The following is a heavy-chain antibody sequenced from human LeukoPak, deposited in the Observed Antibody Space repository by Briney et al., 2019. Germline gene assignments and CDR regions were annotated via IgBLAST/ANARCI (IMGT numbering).Heavy chain of an antibody. CDR1: GFTFSSYE. Sequence: PGGSLRLSCAASGFTFSSYEMNWVRQAPGKGLEWVSYISSSGSTIYYADSVKGRFTISRDNAKNTLYLQMNSLRAEDTAVYYCARVSGGSSILAYWGQGTLVTVSS. D-gene: IGHD2-15*01. CDR3: ARVSGGSSILAY. V-gene: IGHV3-48*03. CDR2: ISSSGSTI. J-gene: IGHJ4*02.